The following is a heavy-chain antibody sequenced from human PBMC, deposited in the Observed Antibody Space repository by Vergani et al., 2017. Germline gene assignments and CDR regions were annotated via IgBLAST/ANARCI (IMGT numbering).Heavy chain of an antibody. J-gene: IGHJ6*03. CDR1: GFTFSSYG. CDR3: AKGVVPAATYYYYYMDV. Sequence: QVQLVESGGGVVQPGGSLRLSCAASGFTFSSYGMHWVRQAPGKGLEWVAFIRYDGSNKYYADSVKGRFTISRDNSKNTLYLQMSSMRAEDTAVYYCAKGVVPAATYYYYYMDVWGKGTTVTVSS. V-gene: IGHV3-30*02. CDR2: IRYDGSNK. D-gene: IGHD2-2*01.